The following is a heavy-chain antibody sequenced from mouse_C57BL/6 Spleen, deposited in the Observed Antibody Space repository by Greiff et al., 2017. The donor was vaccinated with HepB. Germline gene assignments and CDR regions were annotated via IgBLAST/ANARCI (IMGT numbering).Heavy chain of an antibody. CDR3: ARWAYGSRIDY. CDR2: IDPSDSYT. Sequence: VKLQQPGAELVRPGTSVKLSCKASGYTFTSYWMHWVKQRPGQGLEWIGVIDPSDSYTNYNQKFKGKATLTVDTSSSTAYMQLSSLTSEDSAVYYCARWAYGSRIDYWGQGTTLTVSS. V-gene: IGHV1-59*01. D-gene: IGHD1-1*01. J-gene: IGHJ2*01. CDR1: GYTFTSYW.